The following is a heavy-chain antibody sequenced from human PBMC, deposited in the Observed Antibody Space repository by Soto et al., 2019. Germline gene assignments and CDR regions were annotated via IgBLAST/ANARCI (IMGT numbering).Heavy chain of an antibody. CDR3: TTDSYITNIIVRFAY. J-gene: IGHJ4*01. D-gene: IGHD1-26*01. V-gene: IGHV3-15*07. CDR1: GFIFSKAW. Sequence: GGSLRLSCAASGFIFSKAWINWVRQAPGKGLEWVGRVKSKTDGGTTDFAAPVKGRFAISRDDSKNMVYLEMNSLKTEDTAIYYCTTDSYITNIIVRFAYWGHGTLVTVSS. CDR2: VKSKTDGGTT.